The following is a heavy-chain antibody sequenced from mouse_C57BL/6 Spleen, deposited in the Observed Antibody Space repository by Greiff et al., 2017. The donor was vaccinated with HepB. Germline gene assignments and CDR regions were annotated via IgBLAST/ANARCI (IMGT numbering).Heavy chain of an antibody. V-gene: IGHV1-63*01. Sequence: VNLVESGAELVRPGTSVKMSCKASGYTFTNYWIGWAKQRPGHGLEWIGDIYPGGGYTNYNEKFKGKATLTADKSSSTAYMQFSSLTSEDSAIYYCARWDGFFDYWGQGTTLTVSS. J-gene: IGHJ2*01. CDR3: ARWDGFFDY. CDR1: GYTFTNYW. D-gene: IGHD2-3*01. CDR2: IYPGGGYT.